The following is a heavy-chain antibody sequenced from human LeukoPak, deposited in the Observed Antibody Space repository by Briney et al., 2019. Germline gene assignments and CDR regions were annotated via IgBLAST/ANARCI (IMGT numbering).Heavy chain of an antibody. V-gene: IGHV3-21*06. CDR1: GLTFSSYS. CDR3: ERVMVRGVILNWFDP. J-gene: IGHJ5*02. D-gene: IGHD3-10*01. Sequence: GGSLRLSCAASGLTFSSYSMNWVRQAPGKGLEWVSSISSSSSYIYYADSVKGRFTISRDNAKNSLYLQMNSLRAEDTAVYYCERVMVRGVILNWFDPWGQGTLVTVSS. CDR2: ISSSSSYI.